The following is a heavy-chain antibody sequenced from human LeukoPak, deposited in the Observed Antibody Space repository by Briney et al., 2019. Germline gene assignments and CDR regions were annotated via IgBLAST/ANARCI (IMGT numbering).Heavy chain of an antibody. CDR1: GSTFSSYS. CDR3: ARGVVPAAFDY. CDR2: ISSSSDHI. J-gene: IGHJ4*02. Sequence: GGSLRLTCAASGSTFSSYSMNWVRQAPGKGLEWVSSISSSSDHIAYADSVKGRFSVSRDNAKNSLYLQVNSLRAEDTAVYYCARGVVPAAFDYWGQGTLVTVSS. D-gene: IGHD2-15*01. V-gene: IGHV3-21*01.